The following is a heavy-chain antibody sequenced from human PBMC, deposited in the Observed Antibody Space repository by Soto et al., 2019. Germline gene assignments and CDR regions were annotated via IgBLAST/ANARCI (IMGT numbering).Heavy chain of an antibody. J-gene: IGHJ3*02. CDR3: ARRLGTPRTTWGHDAFDI. V-gene: IGHV1-69*02. CDR2: IIPILGIA. CDR1: GGTFSSYT. Sequence: ASVKVSCKASGGTFSSYTISWVRQAPGQGLEWMGRIIPILGIANYAQKFQGRVTITADKSTSTAYMELSSLRSEDTAVYYCARRLGTPRTTWGHDAFDIWGQGTMVTVSS. D-gene: IGHD1-1*01.